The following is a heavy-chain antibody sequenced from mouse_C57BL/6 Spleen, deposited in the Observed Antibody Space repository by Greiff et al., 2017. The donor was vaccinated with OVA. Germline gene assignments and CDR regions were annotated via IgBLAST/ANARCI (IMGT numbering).Heavy chain of an antibody. V-gene: IGHV5-4*01. D-gene: IGHD1-1*01. CDR3: ARDDDYDSSSYNWYFDV. J-gene: IGHJ1*03. Sequence: EVQGVESGGGLVKPGGSLKLSCAASGFTFSSYAMSWVRQTPEKRLEWVATISDGGSYTYYPDNVKGRFTISRDNAKNNLYLQMSHLKSEDTAMYYCARDDDYDSSSYNWYFDVWGTGTTVTVSS. CDR2: ISDGGSYT. CDR1: GFTFSSYA.